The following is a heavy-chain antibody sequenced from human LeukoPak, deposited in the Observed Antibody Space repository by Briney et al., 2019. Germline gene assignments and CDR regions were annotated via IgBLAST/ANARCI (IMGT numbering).Heavy chain of an antibody. CDR1: GGSMSSYY. CDR2: IYHSGST. V-gene: IGHV4-59*01. D-gene: IGHD1-14*01. Sequence: PSETLSLTCSVSGGSMSSYYWSWIRQSPGKGLEWIGYIYHSGSTDYNSSLKSRVTISEDTSKKQFSLKVSSVTAADTAVYYCARDQGSIILGYFDYWGQGTLVTVSS. J-gene: IGHJ4*02. CDR3: ARDQGSIILGYFDY.